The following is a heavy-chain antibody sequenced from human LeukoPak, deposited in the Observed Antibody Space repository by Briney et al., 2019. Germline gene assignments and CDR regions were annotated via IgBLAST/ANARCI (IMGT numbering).Heavy chain of an antibody. J-gene: IGHJ5*02. CDR1: GFTFTNAS. V-gene: IGHV3-15*01. CDR2: IKSKTDGGTS. D-gene: IGHD3-10*01. Sequence: GGSLRLSCAASGFTFTNASMYWVRQAPGKGLEWVGRIKSKTDGGTSDYAAPVTGRFTISRDDSKSTLYLEMNSLKTEDTGVYYCSTLWYGAWGQGTLVTVSS. CDR3: STLWYGA.